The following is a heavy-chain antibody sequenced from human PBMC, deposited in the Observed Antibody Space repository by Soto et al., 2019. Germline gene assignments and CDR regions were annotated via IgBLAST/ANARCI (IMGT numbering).Heavy chain of an antibody. V-gene: IGHV4-61*08. CDR1: GVSISSVCISVNY. CDR3: ARIPYSSASFDY. J-gene: IGHJ4*02. CDR2: VHYSGST. Sequence: SETLSLTCTVSGVSISSVCISVNYWSCIRQSPGKGLEWIGSVHYSGSTSYHPSLKSRVTISVDTSKNQFSLRLRSVTAADTAVYYCARIPYSSASFDYWGQGNLVTVSS. D-gene: IGHD6-19*01.